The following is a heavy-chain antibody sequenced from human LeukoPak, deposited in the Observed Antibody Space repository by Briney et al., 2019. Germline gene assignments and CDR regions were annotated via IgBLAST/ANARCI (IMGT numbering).Heavy chain of an antibody. CDR2: IKQDGSEK. CDR1: GFTFSSYL. Sequence: GGSLRLSCAASGFTFSSYLMSWVRQAPGKGLEWVANIKQDGSEKYYVDSVKGRFTISRDNAKNSLYLQMNSLRAEDTAVYYCASKGYQRLYNWFDPWGQGTLVTVSS. V-gene: IGHV3-7*01. D-gene: IGHD2-2*01. J-gene: IGHJ5*02. CDR3: ASKGYQRLYNWFDP.